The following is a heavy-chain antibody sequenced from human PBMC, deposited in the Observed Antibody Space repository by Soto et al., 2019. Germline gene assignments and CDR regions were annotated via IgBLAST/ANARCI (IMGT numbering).Heavy chain of an antibody. CDR2: INHSGST. CDR3: ARDLWGVGVPGP. CDR1: GGSFSGYY. V-gene: IGHV4-34*01. J-gene: IGHJ5*02. Sequence: TSETLSLTCAVYGGSFSGYYWSWIRQPPGKGLEWIGEINHSGSTNYNPSLKSRVTISVDTSKNQFSLKLSSVTAADTAVYYCARDLWGVGVPGPWGQGTLVTVSS. D-gene: IGHD3-16*01.